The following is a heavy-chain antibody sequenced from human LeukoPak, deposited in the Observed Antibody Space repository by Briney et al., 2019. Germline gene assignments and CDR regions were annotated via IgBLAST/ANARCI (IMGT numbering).Heavy chain of an antibody. CDR1: GYTFTSYA. D-gene: IGHD3-10*01. V-gene: IGHV1-3*01. CDR2: INAGNGNT. CDR3: ARDRITMVRGVIKAYYGMDV. Sequence: ASVKVSCKASGYTFTSYAMHWVRRAPGQRLDWMGWINAGNGNTKYSRKFQGRVTITRDTSASTAYMELSSLRSEDTAVYYCARDRITMVRGVIKAYYGMDVWGQGTTVTVSS. J-gene: IGHJ6*02.